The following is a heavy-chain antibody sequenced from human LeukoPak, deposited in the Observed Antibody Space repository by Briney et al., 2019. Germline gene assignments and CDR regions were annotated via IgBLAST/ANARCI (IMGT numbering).Heavy chain of an antibody. CDR3: ANDRTGYSYGPPDY. Sequence: GGSLRLSCEGSGYTFITFNTYAMSWVRQSPGKGVEWVSAISGSGDTPYYGDSVKGRFTISRDNSKNTLFLHMNSLRTEDTAVYYCANDRTGYSYGPPDYWGQGTLVTVSS. CDR1: GYTFITFNTYA. CDR2: ISGSGDTP. V-gene: IGHV3-23*01. D-gene: IGHD1-26*01. J-gene: IGHJ4*02.